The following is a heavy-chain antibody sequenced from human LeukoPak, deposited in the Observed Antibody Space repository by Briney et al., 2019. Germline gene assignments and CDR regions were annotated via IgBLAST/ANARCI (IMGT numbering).Heavy chain of an antibody. CDR3: ARDPGFCSSTSCYAQYYYYMDV. J-gene: IGHJ6*03. V-gene: IGHV3-30*04. CDR2: ISYDGSNK. D-gene: IGHD2-2*01. Sequence: GGSLRLSCAASGFTFSSYAMHWVRQAPGKGLEWVAVISYDGSNKYYADSVKGRFTISRDNSKNTLYLQMNSLRAEDTAVYYCARDPGFCSSTSCYAQYYYYMDVWGKGTTVTVSS. CDR1: GFTFSSYA.